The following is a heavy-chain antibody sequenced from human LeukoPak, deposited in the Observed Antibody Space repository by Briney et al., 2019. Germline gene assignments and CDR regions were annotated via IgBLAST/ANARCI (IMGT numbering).Heavy chain of an antibody. J-gene: IGHJ4*02. D-gene: IGHD3-10*01. CDR1: GFTFSSAW. Sequence: PGGSLRLSCAASGFTFSSAWMNWVRQAPGKGLEWVGRTRNKANSYTTEYAASVKGRFTIPRDDSKNSLYLQMNSLKTEDTAVYYCSRVVVRGIIITEYYFDYWGQGTLVTVSS. CDR2: TRNKANSYTT. V-gene: IGHV3-72*01. CDR3: SRVVVRGIIITEYYFDY.